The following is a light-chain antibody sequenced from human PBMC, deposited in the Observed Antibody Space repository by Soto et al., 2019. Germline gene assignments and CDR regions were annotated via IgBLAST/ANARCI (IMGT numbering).Light chain of an antibody. CDR3: QQSYSIPWT. CDR1: HYISNY. V-gene: IGKV1-39*01. Sequence: DIQMTQSPSSLSASVGDRVTITCRASHYISNYLNWYQQKPGKAPKLLIYAASSLQSGVPSRFSGSGSATDFTLTISSLQPEDFETYYCQQSYSIPWTLGQGTNVEIK. CDR2: AAS. J-gene: IGKJ1*01.